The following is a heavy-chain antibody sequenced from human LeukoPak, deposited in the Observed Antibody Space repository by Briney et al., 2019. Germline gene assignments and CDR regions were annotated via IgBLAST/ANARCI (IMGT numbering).Heavy chain of an antibody. CDR1: GFTFSSYS. J-gene: IGHJ6*02. Sequence: PGGSLRLSCAASGFTFSSYSMNWVRQAPGKGLEWVSSISSSSSYIYYADSVKGRFTISRDNAKNSLYLQMNSLRAEDTAVYYCARDLGRGYDILTGYFDYYYYYGMDVWGQGTTVTVSS. CDR3: ARDLGRGYDILTGYFDYYYYYGMDV. CDR2: ISSSSSYI. D-gene: IGHD3-9*01. V-gene: IGHV3-21*01.